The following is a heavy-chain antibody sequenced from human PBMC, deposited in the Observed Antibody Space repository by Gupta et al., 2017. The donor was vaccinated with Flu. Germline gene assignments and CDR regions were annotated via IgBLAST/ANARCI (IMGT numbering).Heavy chain of an antibody. V-gene: IGHV4-34*01. CDR2: INHSGST. D-gene: IGHD6-13*01. J-gene: IGHJ5*02. CDR3: ARASLYSSSWYTRRDKPNWFDP. Sequence: QVQLQQWGAGLLKPSETLSLTCAVYGGSFSGYYWSWIRQPPGKGLEWIGEINHSGSTNYNPSLKSRVTISVDTSKNQFSLKLSSVTAADTAVYYCARASLYSSSWYTRRDKPNWFDPWGQGTLVTVSS. CDR1: GGSFSGYY.